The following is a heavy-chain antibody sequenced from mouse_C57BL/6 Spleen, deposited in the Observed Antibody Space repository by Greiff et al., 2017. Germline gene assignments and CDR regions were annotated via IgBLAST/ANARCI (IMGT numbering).Heavy chain of an antibody. V-gene: IGHV1-64*01. Sequence: QVQLQQPGAELVKPGASVKLSCKASGYTFTSYWMHWVKQRPGQGLEWIGMIHPTSGSTNYNEKFKSKATLTVDKSSSTAYMQLSSLTSEDSAVYYWARGRCKYDYRDYAMDYWGQGTSVTVSS. CDR2: IHPTSGST. J-gene: IGHJ4*01. D-gene: IGHD2-4*01. CDR1: GYTFTSYW. CDR3: ARGRCKYDYRDYAMDY.